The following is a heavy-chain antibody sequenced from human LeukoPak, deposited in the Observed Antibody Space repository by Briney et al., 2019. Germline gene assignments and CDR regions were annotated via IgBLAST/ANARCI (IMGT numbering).Heavy chain of an antibody. V-gene: IGHV1-18*01. CDR3: ARDPPAYCSSTSCYYYGMDV. Sequence: ASVKVSCKASGYTFTSYGISWVRRAPGQGLEWMGWISAYNGNTNYAQKLQGRVTMTTDTSTSTAYMELRSLRSDDTAVYYCARDPPAYCSSTSCYYYGMDVWGQGTTVTVSS. J-gene: IGHJ6*02. CDR2: ISAYNGNT. CDR1: GYTFTSYG. D-gene: IGHD2-2*01.